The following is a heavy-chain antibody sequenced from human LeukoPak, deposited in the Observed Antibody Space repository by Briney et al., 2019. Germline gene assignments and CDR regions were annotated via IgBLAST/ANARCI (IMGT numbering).Heavy chain of an antibody. CDR2: IIPIFGTA. Sequence: SVKVSCKASGYTFTDENIIWVRQAPGQGLDWMGGIIPIFGTANYAQKFQGRVTITADESTSTAYMELSSLRSEDTAVYYCARGTDQDTASYYYGMDVWGQGTTVTVSS. D-gene: IGHD5-18*01. J-gene: IGHJ6*02. CDR3: ARGTDQDTASYYYGMDV. CDR1: GYTFTDEN. V-gene: IGHV1-69*13.